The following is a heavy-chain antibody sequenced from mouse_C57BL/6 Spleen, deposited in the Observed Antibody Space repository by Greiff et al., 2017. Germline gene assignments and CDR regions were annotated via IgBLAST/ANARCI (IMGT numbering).Heavy chain of an antibody. CDR2: ISSGGSYT. CDR3: ARGGYYGNYDFDY. CDR1: GFTFSSYG. D-gene: IGHD2-1*01. V-gene: IGHV5-6*01. Sequence: EVQGVESGGDLVKPGGSLKLSCAASGFTFSSYGMSWVRQTPDKRLEWVATISSGGSYTYYPDSVKGRFTISRDNAKNTLYLQMSSLKSEDTAMYYCARGGYYGNYDFDYWGQGTTLTVSS. J-gene: IGHJ2*01.